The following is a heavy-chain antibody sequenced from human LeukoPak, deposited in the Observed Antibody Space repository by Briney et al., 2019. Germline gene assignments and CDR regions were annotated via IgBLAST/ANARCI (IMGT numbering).Heavy chain of an antibody. CDR2: INWDGGST. J-gene: IGHJ4*02. Sequence: PGGSLRLSCVASGFMFDDYTMHWVRQALGQGLEGISLINWDGGSTYYAGSVRGRFTVSRDNSKNSLYLQMNSLTTEDTAFYYCATGDEDSPMNFYHWGQGTLVTVSS. D-gene: IGHD5-18*01. V-gene: IGHV3-43*01. CDR3: ATGDEDSPMNFYH. CDR1: GFMFDDYT.